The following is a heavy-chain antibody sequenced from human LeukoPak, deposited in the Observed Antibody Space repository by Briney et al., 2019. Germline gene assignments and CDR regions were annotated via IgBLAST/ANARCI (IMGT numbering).Heavy chain of an antibody. CDR1: GGTFSSYA. Sequence: ASVKVSCKASGGTFSSYAISWVRQAPGQGLEWMGGIIPIFGTANYAQKFQGRVTITTDESTSTAYMELSSLRPEDTAVYYCAGVPFTAGNWFDPWGQGTLVTVSS. D-gene: IGHD6-19*01. CDR2: IIPIFGTA. CDR3: AGVPFTAGNWFDP. V-gene: IGHV1-69*05. J-gene: IGHJ5*02.